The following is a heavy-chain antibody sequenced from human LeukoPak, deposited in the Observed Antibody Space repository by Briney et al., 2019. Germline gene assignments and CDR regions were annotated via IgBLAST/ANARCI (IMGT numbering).Heavy chain of an antibody. V-gene: IGHV3-9*01. J-gene: IGHJ4*02. CDR3: AKTYYYDSSGYPSGLFDY. Sequence: GGSLRLSCAASGFTFDDYAMHWVRQAPEKGLEWVSGISWNSGSIGYADSVKGRFTISRDNAKNSLYLQMNSLRAEDTALYYCAKTYYYDSSGYPSGLFDYWGQGTLVTVSS. D-gene: IGHD3-22*01. CDR2: ISWNSGSI. CDR1: GFTFDDYA.